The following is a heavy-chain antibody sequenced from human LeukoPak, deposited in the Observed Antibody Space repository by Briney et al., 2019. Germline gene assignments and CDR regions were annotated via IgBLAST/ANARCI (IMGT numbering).Heavy chain of an antibody. Sequence: GGSLRLSCAASGFTFSSYKMNWVRQAPGKGLEWVSFISSSSNYIYYADSVKGRFTISRDNAKNSLYLQMNSLRAEDTAVYYCARVSNGCNDYWGQGTLVAVSS. D-gene: IGHD6-19*01. V-gene: IGHV3-21*01. CDR3: ARVSNGCNDY. J-gene: IGHJ4*02. CDR2: ISSSSNYI. CDR1: GFTFSSYK.